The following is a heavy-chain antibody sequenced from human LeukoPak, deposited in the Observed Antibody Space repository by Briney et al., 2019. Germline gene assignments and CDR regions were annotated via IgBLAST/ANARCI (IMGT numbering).Heavy chain of an antibody. J-gene: IGHJ4*02. V-gene: IGHV4-4*07. CDR3: AREATVVGATII. Sequence: SETLSLTCTVSNGSVSTYYWSWIRQSAGKGLEWIGHISATGSTTYNPSLESRVTVSVDTSKNQFSLKLSSVTAADTAVYYCAREATVVGATIIWGQGTLVTVSS. CDR2: ISATGST. CDR1: NGSVSTYY. D-gene: IGHD1-26*01.